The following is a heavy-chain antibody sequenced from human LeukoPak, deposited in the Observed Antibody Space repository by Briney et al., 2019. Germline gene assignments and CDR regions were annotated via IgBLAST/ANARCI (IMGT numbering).Heavy chain of an antibody. CDR2: INPNSGGT. Sequence: ASVKVSCKASGYTFTGYYMHWVRQAPGQGLEWMGWINPNSGGTNYAQKFQGRVTMTRDTSISTAYMELSRLRSDDTAVYYCARARGPIQLYPPPALRHYYYYYMDVWGKGTTVTVSS. D-gene: IGHD5-18*01. CDR3: ARARGPIQLYPPPALRHYYYYYMDV. J-gene: IGHJ6*03. CDR1: GYTFTGYY. V-gene: IGHV1-2*02.